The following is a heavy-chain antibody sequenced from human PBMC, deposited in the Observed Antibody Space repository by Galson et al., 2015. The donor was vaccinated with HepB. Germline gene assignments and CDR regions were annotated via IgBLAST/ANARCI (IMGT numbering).Heavy chain of an antibody. Sequence: SLRLSCAASGFTFSTYAMSWVRQAPGKGLEWVSGIIGSGDNTYYADSVKGRFTISRDNSKNTLFLHMSSLRAEDTAVYYCAKGLGWGLPLYWGQGTLVTVSS. D-gene: IGHD1-26*01. CDR2: IIGSGDNT. J-gene: IGHJ4*02. V-gene: IGHV3-23*01. CDR3: AKGLGWGLPLY. CDR1: GFTFSTYA.